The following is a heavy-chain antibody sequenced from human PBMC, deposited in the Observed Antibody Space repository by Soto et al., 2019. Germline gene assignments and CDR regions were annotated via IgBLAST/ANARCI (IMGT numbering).Heavy chain of an antibody. D-gene: IGHD3-10*01. CDR2: IYYTGNS. J-gene: IGHJ4*02. CDR3: AAGSGTHYSVATGFDF. V-gene: IGHV4-31*03. CDR1: GASISSGAYY. Sequence: QVQLQESGPGLVKHSQTLSLTCTVSGASISSGAYYWSWIRQQPGKGLEWVGYIYYTGNSYYNPSLKSRSSRSIDTSNNQFSLRLSSVTAADTAVYYCAAGSGTHYSVATGFDFWGLGTLVTVSP.